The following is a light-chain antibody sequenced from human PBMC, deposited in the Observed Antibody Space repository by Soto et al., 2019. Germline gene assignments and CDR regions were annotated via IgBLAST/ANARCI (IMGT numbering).Light chain of an antibody. Sequence: EIVLTQSPATLSLSPGEGASLSCRASQNISTYLAWYQQRPGQVPRLLIYGVSKRAPAIPPRFSGSGSGTDFTLTISSLQSEDFAVYFCQQYNNWPLAFGQGTRLEIK. CDR2: GVS. V-gene: IGKV3-11*01. CDR3: QQYNNWPLA. CDR1: QNISTY. J-gene: IGKJ5*01.